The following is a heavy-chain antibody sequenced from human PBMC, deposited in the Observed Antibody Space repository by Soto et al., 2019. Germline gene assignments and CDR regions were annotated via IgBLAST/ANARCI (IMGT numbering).Heavy chain of an antibody. V-gene: IGHV4-39*01. Sequence: SETLSLTCTVTGDSISSRSYYWGWIRQPPGKGLEWIGSIYYSGSTYNNPSLRSRVSMSIDTSKDQFSLKLKSVTAADTALYFCARQRTSVVTQAYFDYWGQGTLVNVSS. CDR2: IYYSGST. CDR3: ARQRTSVVTQAYFDY. D-gene: IGHD2-21*02. J-gene: IGHJ4*02. CDR1: GDSISSRSYY.